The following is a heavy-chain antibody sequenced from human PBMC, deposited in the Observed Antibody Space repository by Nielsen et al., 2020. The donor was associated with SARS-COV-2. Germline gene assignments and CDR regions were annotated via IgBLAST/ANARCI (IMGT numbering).Heavy chain of an antibody. Sequence: SETLSLTCAVSGGSISSSNWWSWVRQPPGKGLEWIGEIYHSGSTNYNPSLKSRVTISVDKSKNQFSLKLSSVTAADTAVYYCARVKRIAAAGKLGGFDYWGQGTLVTVSS. J-gene: IGHJ4*02. D-gene: IGHD6-13*01. CDR1: GGSISSSNW. CDR3: ARVKRIAAAGKLGGFDY. CDR2: IYHSGST. V-gene: IGHV4-4*02.